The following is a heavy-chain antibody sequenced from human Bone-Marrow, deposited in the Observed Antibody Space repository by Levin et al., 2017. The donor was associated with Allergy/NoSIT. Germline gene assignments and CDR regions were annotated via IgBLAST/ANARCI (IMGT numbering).Heavy chain of an antibody. CDR2: IYPNSGDT. CDR3: ARTVEPPHNWFDP. CDR1: GYSFTAYA. J-gene: IGHJ5*02. Sequence: PGESLKISCKTSGYSFTAYAIHWVRQAPGQGLQWMGRIYPNSGDTDYAPNFQGRVTMTRDTSITTAYMEVTRLRSDDTAVYYCARTVEPPHNWFDPWGQGTLVTVSS. V-gene: IGHV1-2*06. D-gene: IGHD2-21*01.